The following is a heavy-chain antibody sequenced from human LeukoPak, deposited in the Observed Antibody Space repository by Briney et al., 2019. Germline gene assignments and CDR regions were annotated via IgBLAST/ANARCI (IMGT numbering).Heavy chain of an antibody. J-gene: IGHJ4*02. CDR1: GFSFSSHA. CDR2: ISSGDSST. Sequence: GGSLRLSCAASGFSFSSHAMSWVRQAPGKGLEWVSGISSGDSSTFYADSVKGGFTISRENKKKTLFMQMKRLRAEETGVYYWAKDVDCSCYSAIDYWGQGTLVTVSS. CDR3: AKDVDCSCYSAIDY. D-gene: IGHD2-15*01. V-gene: IGHV3-23*01.